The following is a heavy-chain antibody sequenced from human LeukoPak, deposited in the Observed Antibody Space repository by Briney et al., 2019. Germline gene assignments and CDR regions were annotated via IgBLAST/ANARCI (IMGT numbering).Heavy chain of an antibody. CDR3: AGSLIVGAADAFY. D-gene: IGHD1-26*01. CDR1: GCSISSYY. V-gene: IGHV4-59*01. Sequence: SETLSLTCTVSGCSISSYYWSWIRQPPGKGLEWIWYIYYSGSTNYNPSLKSRVTISVNTSKNQFSLKLSSVTAAETAVYYCAGSLIVGAADAFYWGQGTLVTVSS. CDR2: IYYSGST. J-gene: IGHJ4*02.